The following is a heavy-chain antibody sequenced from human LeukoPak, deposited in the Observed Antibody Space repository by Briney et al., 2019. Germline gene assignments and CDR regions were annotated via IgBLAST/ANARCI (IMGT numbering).Heavy chain of an antibody. CDR3: ATCSSTSCHSLDNWFDP. Sequence: SVKVSCTASGGTFSIYAISWVRQAPGQGLEWMGGIIPIFGTANYAQKFQGRVTITADESTSTAYMELSSLRSEDTAVYYCATCSSTSCHSLDNWFDPWGQGTLVTVSS. CDR2: IIPIFGTA. D-gene: IGHD2-2*01. V-gene: IGHV1-69*13. CDR1: GGTFSIYA. J-gene: IGHJ5*02.